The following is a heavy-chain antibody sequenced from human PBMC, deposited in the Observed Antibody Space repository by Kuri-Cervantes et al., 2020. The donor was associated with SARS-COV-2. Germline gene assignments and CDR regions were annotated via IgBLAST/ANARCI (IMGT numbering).Heavy chain of an antibody. CDR3: ARERYYSGHYGMDA. CDR2: IGSSSSII. D-gene: IGHD3-10*01. Sequence: GGSLRLSCAASGLTFSDYSMNWVRQAPGKGLEWVSYIGSSSSIIYYADSMKGRFTISRDNAKNSLSLQMNSLRAEDTAVYYCARERYYSGHYGMDAWGQGTTVTVSS. J-gene: IGHJ6*02. CDR1: GLTFSDYS. V-gene: IGHV3-48*01.